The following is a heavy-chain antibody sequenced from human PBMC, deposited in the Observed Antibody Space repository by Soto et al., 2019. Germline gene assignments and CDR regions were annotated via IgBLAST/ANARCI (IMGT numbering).Heavy chain of an antibody. V-gene: IGHV4-34*01. CDR3: ARGPGYSYGYSVYYYYYGMDV. J-gene: IGHJ6*02. Sequence: SETLSLTCVVYGGSLSCIYWTWVRQPPGKGLEWIGEINHSGSTNYSPSLESRVTISLDTSNNQFSLKLSSVTAADTAVYYCARGPGYSYGYSVYYYYYGMDVWGQGTTVTSP. CDR1: GGSLSCIY. D-gene: IGHD5-18*01. CDR2: INHSGST.